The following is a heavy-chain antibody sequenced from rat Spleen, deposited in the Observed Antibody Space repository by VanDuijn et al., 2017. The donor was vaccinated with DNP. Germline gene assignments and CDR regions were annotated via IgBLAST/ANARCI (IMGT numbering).Heavy chain of an antibody. CDR3: ARRRLRGFAY. CDR2: INPGRGGT. V-gene: IGHV1-43*01. Sequence: QVQLHQSGAELAKPGSSVRISCKASGYTFTTYYITWIKQTTGQGLEYLGYINPGRGGTNYNEKFKGKATLTVDTSSSTAFMQLSSLTPDDSAVYYCARRRLRGFAYWGQGTLVTVSS. CDR1: GYTFTTYY. D-gene: IGHD1-11*01. J-gene: IGHJ3*01.